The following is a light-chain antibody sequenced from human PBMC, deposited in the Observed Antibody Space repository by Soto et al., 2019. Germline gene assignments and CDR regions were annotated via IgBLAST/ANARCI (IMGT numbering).Light chain of an antibody. J-gene: IGKJ4*01. Sequence: IQMTQSPSSLSASVGDRVTIACQASQDISNYLNWYQQKPGKAPSLLIYDASNLQTGVPSRFSGSGSGTDFTFTISSLQPEDIATYYCQQFENLPLTFGGGTKVEI. CDR3: QQFENLPLT. CDR1: QDISNY. V-gene: IGKV1-33*01. CDR2: DAS.